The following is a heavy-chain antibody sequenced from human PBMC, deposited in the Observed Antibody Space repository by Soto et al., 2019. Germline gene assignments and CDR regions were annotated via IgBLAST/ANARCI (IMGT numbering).Heavy chain of an antibody. CDR3: ARHRYSGYDFGY. Sequence: SETLSLTCAVYGRSFSGYYWSWIRQPPGKGLEWIGEINHSGSTNYNPSLKSRVTISVDTSKNQFSLKLSSVTAADTAVYYCARHRYSGYDFGYWGQGTLVTVSS. CDR2: INHSGST. CDR1: GRSFSGYY. D-gene: IGHD5-12*01. J-gene: IGHJ4*02. V-gene: IGHV4-34*01.